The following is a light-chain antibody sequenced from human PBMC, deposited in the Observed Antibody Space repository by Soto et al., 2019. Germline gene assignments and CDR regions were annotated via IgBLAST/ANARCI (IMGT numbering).Light chain of an antibody. CDR1: HDISTY. CDR3: QVPTSLLVP. CDR2: EAS. Sequence: IQLTQKGYLLSSPVGPSVSITCRASHDISTYLAWYQQKPGKAPKLMIYEASTLQSGVPSRFSGSGSGTEITFTSCLLLPEDFAPYNCQVPTSLLVPFPHGTRLEIK. J-gene: IGKJ5*01. V-gene: IGKV1-9*01.